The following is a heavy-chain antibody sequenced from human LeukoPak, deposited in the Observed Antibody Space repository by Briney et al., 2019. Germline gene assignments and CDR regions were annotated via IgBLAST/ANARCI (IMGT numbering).Heavy chain of an antibody. D-gene: IGHD2-2*01. V-gene: IGHV3-11*04. J-gene: IGHJ6*03. Sequence: GGSLRLSCAASGFTFSDYYTSWIRQAPGKGLEWVSYISSSGSTIYYADSVKGRFTISRDNAKNSLYLQMNSLRAEDTAVYYCASQIVVVPAAIYYYYYMDVRGKGTTVTVSS. CDR1: GFTFSDYY. CDR3: ASQIVVVPAAIYYYYYMDV. CDR2: ISSSGSTI.